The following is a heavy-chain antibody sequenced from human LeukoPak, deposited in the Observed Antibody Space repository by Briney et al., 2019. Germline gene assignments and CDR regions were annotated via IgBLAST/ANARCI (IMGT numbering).Heavy chain of an antibody. CDR3: ARVSWFPGTSYYYMDV. CDR2: IYHSGST. Sequence: SETLSLTCTVSGYSISSGYYWGWIRQPPGKGLEWIGEIYHSGSTNYNPSLKSRVTISVDKSKNQFSLKLSSVTAADTAVYYCARVSWFPGTSYYYMDVWGKGTTVTVSS. D-gene: IGHD1-1*01. CDR1: GYSISSGYY. V-gene: IGHV4-38-2*02. J-gene: IGHJ6*03.